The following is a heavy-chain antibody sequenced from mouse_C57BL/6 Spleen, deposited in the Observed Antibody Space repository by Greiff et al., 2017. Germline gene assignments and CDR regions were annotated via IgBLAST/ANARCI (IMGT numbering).Heavy chain of an antibody. D-gene: IGHD1-1*01. J-gene: IGHJ1*03. CDR2: INPNNGGT. Sequence: EAQLQQSGPELVKPGASVKISCKASGYTFTDYYMNWVKQSHGKSLEWIGDINPNNGGTSYNQKFKGKATLTVDKSSSTAYMELRSLTSEDSAVYYCARRALGSSYWYFDVWGTGTTVTVSS. CDR1: GYTFTDYY. V-gene: IGHV1-26*01. CDR3: ARRALGSSYWYFDV.